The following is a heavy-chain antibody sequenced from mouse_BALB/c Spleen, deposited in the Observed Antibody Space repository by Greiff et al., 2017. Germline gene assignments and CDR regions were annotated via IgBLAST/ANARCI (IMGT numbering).Heavy chain of an antibody. CDR1: GYTFTSYT. J-gene: IGHJ2*01. CDR3: ARKTARGIDY. V-gene: IGHV1-4*02. Sequence: QVQLQQSAAELARPGASVKMSCKASGYTFTSYTMHWVKQRPGQGLEWIGYINPSSGYTEYNQKFKDKTTLTADKSSSTAYMQLSSLTSEDSAVYYCARKTARGIDYWGQGTTLTVSS. D-gene: IGHD3-2*01. CDR2: INPSSGYT.